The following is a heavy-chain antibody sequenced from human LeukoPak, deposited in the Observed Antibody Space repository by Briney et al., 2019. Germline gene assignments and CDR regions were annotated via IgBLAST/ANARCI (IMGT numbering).Heavy chain of an antibody. D-gene: IGHD2-15*01. V-gene: IGHV3-30-3*01. CDR1: GFTFSSYA. Sequence: GGSLRLSCAASGFTFSSYAMHWVRQAPGKGLEWVAVISYDGSNKYYAGSVKGRFTISRDNSKNTLYLQMNSLRAEDTAVYYCARDLRRIKTFDYWGQGTLVTVSS. CDR3: ARDLRRIKTFDY. J-gene: IGHJ4*02. CDR2: ISYDGSNK.